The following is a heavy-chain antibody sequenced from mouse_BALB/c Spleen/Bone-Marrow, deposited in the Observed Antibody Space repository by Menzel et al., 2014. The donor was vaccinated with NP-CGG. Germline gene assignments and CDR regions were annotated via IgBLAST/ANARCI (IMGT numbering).Heavy chain of an antibody. CDR3: ARDSFLITRALDY. J-gene: IGHJ4*01. Sequence: VKLQESGPGLVAPSQSLSITCTVSGFSLTGYGVSWVRQPPGKGLEWLGMIWGDGSTDYNSALKSRLGINKDNSKSQVFLKMNSLQTDDTARYYCARDSFLITRALDYWGQGTSVTVSS. CDR1: GFSLTGYG. D-gene: IGHD2-4*01. V-gene: IGHV2-6-7*01. CDR2: IWGDGST.